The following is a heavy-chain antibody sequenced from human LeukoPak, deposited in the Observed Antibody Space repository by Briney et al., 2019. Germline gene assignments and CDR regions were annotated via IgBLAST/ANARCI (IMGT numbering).Heavy chain of an antibody. D-gene: IGHD3-10*01. CDR3: ARALGSGWVYFL. CDR1: GFTFSNYG. CDR2: IRYDGNNK. Sequence: PGGSLRLSCGASGFTFSNYGMLWVRQAPGKGLGWVAFIRYDGNNKLYADSVKGRFPLSRDNDRNTLYLQMNSLRVEHTAVYYCARALGSGWVYFLGGQGTLVTVSS. V-gene: IGHV3-30*02. J-gene: IGHJ4*02.